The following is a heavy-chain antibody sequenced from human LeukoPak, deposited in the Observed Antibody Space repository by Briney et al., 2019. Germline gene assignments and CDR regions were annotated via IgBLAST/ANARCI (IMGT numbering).Heavy chain of an antibody. Sequence: GASVKVSCKASGYTFTSFDINWVRQATGQGLEWMGWMNPNSGNTGYAQKFQGRVTITRNTSISTAYMELSSLRSEDTAVYYCARGLDRRRVKYYFDYWGQGTLVTVSS. CDR2: MNPNSGNT. D-gene: IGHD3-10*01. CDR1: GYTFTSFD. J-gene: IGHJ4*02. CDR3: ARGLDRRRVKYYFDY. V-gene: IGHV1-8*01.